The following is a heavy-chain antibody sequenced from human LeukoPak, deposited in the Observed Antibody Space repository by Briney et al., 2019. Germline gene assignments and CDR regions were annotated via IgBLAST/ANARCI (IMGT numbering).Heavy chain of an antibody. CDR2: IYRGGDT. J-gene: IGHJ4*02. CDR3: ARERTYYYDSNPDYFDY. V-gene: IGHV3-53*01. D-gene: IGHD3-22*01. CDR1: GFTFSDYY. Sequence: GGSLRLSCAASGFTFSDYYMSWIRQAPGKGLEWVSIIYRGGDTHHADSVKGRFTISRDNSKNTLYLEINSLRAEDTALYYCARERTYYYDSNPDYFDYWGQGTLVTVSS.